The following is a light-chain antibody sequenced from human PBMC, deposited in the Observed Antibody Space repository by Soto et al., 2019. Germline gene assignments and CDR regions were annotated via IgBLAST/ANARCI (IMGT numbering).Light chain of an antibody. CDR1: QSISSY. Sequence: DIQMTQSPSSLSASVGDRVTITCRACQSISSYLNWYQQKPGKAPKLLIYAASSSQSGVPSRFSGMGSGKDLPLTISILHPENFATYYCHQSYRTPITFGGGTRWISN. CDR2: AAS. CDR3: HQSYRTPIT. J-gene: IGKJ4*01. V-gene: IGKV1-39*01.